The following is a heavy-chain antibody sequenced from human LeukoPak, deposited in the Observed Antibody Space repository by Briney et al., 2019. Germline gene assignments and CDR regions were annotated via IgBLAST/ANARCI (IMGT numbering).Heavy chain of an antibody. D-gene: IGHD3-10*01. CDR3: AARDSYGSGSYPIDY. CDR2: ISTRSSYI. J-gene: IGHJ4*02. CDR1: GFTFSSYS. Sequence: GGSLRLSCAASGFTFSSYSMNRVRQAPGKGLEWVSSISTRSSYIYYADSVKGRFTISRDNARNSLYLQMNSLRADDTAVYYCAARDSYGSGSYPIDYWGQGTLVTVSS. V-gene: IGHV3-21*01.